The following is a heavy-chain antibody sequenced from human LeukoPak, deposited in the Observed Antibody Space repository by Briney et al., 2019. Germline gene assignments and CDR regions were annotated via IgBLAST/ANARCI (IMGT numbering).Heavy chain of an antibody. J-gene: IGHJ4*03. D-gene: IGHD6-13*01. CDR3: VRQQPGFYDY. Sequence: SATLSLSYTVSGGSITSSGYYWAWIRPPPGKGMERVATIFYSGSTYYHPSVKSLVTISADITKTQFYLNLASMTAADTAIYYCVRQQPGFYDYWGLGTLVTVSS. CDR2: IFYSGST. CDR1: GGSITSSGYY. V-gene: IGHV4-39*01.